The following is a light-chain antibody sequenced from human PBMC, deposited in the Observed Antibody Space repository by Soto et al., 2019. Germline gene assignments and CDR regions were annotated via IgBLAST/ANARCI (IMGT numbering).Light chain of an antibody. CDR1: SSDVGGYNY. V-gene: IGLV2-14*01. J-gene: IGLJ2*01. CDR2: DVS. Sequence: QSALTQPASVSGSPGQSITISCTGTSSDVGGYNYVSWYQQHPGKVPKLMIYDVSNRPSGVSNRFSGSRSGNTASLSISGLQDEDEADYFCSSYTSGSTVVFGGGTKLTVL. CDR3: SSYTSGSTVV.